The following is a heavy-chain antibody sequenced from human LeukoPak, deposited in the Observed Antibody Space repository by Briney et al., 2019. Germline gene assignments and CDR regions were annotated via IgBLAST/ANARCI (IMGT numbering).Heavy chain of an antibody. CDR1: AYTFTGYY. CDR3: ARDSSRFDP. V-gene: IGHV1-2*02. J-gene: IGHJ5*02. Sequence: ASVKVSCKASAYTFTGYYMHWVRQAPGQGLEWMGWINPNSGGSNYAQKFQGRVTITADESTSTAYMELSSLRSEDTAVYYCARDSSRFDPWGQGTLVTVSS. CDR2: INPNSGGS.